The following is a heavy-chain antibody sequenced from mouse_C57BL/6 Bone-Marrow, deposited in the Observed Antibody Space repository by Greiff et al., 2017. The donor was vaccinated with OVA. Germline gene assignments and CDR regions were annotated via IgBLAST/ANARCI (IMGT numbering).Heavy chain of an antibody. Sequence: VQLQQPGAELVKPGASVKLSCKASGYTFTSYWMHWVKQRPGQGLEWIGMIHPNSGSTNYNEKFKSKATLTVDKSSSTAYMQLSSLTSEDSAVYYCARFITTVVATYYAMDYWGQGTSVTVSS. D-gene: IGHD1-1*01. V-gene: IGHV1-64*01. J-gene: IGHJ4*01. CDR2: IHPNSGST. CDR1: GYTFTSYW. CDR3: ARFITTVVATYYAMDY.